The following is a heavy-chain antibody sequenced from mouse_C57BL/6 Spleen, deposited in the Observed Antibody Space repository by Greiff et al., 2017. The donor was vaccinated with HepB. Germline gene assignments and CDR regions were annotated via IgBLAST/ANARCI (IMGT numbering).Heavy chain of an antibody. D-gene: IGHD1-1*01. V-gene: IGHV1-26*01. J-gene: IGHJ2*01. CDR2: INPNNGGT. Sequence: VQLQQSGPELVKPGASVKISCKASGYTFTDYYMNWVKQSHGKSLEWIGDINPNNGGTSYNQKFKDKATLTVDKSSSTAYMELRSLTSEDSAVYYCARGDYGSSYDFDYWGQGTTLTVSS. CDR1: GYTFTDYY. CDR3: ARGDYGSSYDFDY.